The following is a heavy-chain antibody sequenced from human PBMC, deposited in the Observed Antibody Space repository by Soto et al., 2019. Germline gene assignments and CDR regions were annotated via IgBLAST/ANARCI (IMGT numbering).Heavy chain of an antibody. V-gene: IGHV4-59*02. CDR2: IYYSGST. CDR3: ARLDFDWLRAFAI. J-gene: IGHJ3*02. CDR1: GGSVCSDY. D-gene: IGHD3-9*01. Sequence: SETLSLIIKVSGGSVCSDYSSWVRQPPGKGLEWIGYIYYSGSTNYNPSLRSRVTISVDTSKNQFSLKLSSVTAADTAVDYCARLDFDWLRAFAIWGQGTMVT.